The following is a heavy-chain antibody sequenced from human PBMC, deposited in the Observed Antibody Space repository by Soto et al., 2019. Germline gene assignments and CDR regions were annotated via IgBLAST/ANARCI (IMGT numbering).Heavy chain of an antibody. CDR1: GYTFRSYG. J-gene: IGHJ6*03. D-gene: IGHD4-4*01. CDR3: AKADSNYAGRCSYYYMDV. CDR2: ISGYNGNT. V-gene: IGHV1-18*01. Sequence: QVQLVQSGTEVKKPGASVKVSCKASGYTFRSYGISWVRQAPGQGPEWMGWISGYNGNTHYPQKFQGKVTMTTDTSTRTAYMELRSLRSDDAAVYYCAKADSNYAGRCSYYYMDVWGNGTLVTVSS.